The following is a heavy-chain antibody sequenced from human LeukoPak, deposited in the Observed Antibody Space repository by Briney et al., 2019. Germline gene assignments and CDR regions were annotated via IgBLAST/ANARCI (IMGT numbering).Heavy chain of an antibody. J-gene: IGHJ4*02. CDR2: IYSGGST. CDR3: AREGYDSSGYYPQFDY. CDR1: GFTVSSNY. D-gene: IGHD3-22*01. V-gene: IGHV3-53*01. Sequence: PGGSLRLSCAASGFTVSSNYMSWVRQAPGKGLEWVSVIYSGGSTYYADSVKGRFTISRDNSKNTLYLQMNSLRAEDTAVYYCAREGYDSSGYYPQFDYWGQGTLVTVSS.